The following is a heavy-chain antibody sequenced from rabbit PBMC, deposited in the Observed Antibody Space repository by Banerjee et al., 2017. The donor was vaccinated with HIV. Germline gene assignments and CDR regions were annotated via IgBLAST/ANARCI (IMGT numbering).Heavy chain of an antibody. CDR2: IYAGSSGDT. Sequence: QEQLEESGGDLVKPEGSLTLTCTASGFSFSNGYVMCWVRQAPGKGPEWIACIYAGSSGDTYYASWAKGRFTISKTSSTTVTLQMTSLTAADTATYFCARDSAGREDFNLWGQGTLVTVS. CDR3: ARDSAGREDFNL. V-gene: IGHV1S45*01. J-gene: IGHJ4*01. CDR1: GFSFSNGYV. D-gene: IGHD4-1*01.